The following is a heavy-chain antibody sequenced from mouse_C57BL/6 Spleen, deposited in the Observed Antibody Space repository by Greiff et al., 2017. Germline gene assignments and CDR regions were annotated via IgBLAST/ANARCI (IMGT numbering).Heavy chain of an antibody. D-gene: IGHD1-1*01. Sequence: QVQLQQSGPELVKPGASVKISCKASGYSFTSYYIHWVKQRPGQGLEWIGWIYPGSGNTKYNEKFKGKATLTADTSSSTAYMQLSSLTSEDSAVYYCAILDYYGSSLAMDYWGQGTSVTVSS. CDR1: GYSFTSYY. J-gene: IGHJ4*01. CDR3: AILDYYGSSLAMDY. V-gene: IGHV1-66*01. CDR2: IYPGSGNT.